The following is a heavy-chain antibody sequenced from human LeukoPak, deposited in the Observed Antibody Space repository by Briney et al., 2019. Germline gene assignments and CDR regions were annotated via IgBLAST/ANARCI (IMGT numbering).Heavy chain of an antibody. CDR1: GFTFSSYD. J-gene: IGHJ3*02. CDR2: IGCAGDT. D-gene: IGHD3-10*01. V-gene: IGHV3-13*04. CDR3: ARGRGWGTFDI. Sequence: PGGSLRLSCAASGFTFSSYDMHWVPQGTGKALEWVSAIGCAGDTLYPGSVKGRFHHPRENAKNPLYSQMKRLRDGHTAVYYCARGRGWGTFDIWGQGTMVTVSS.